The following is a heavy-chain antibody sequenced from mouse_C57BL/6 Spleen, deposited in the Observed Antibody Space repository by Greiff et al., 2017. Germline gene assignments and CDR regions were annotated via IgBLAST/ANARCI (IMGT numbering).Heavy chain of an antibody. CDR2: IYPGDGDT. V-gene: IGHV1-82*01. D-gene: IGHD1-1*01. Sequence: VQLQQSGPELVKPGASVKISCKASGYAFSSSWMNWVKQRPGKGLEWIGRIYPGDGDTNYKGKFKGKATLTADKSSSTAYMQRSSLTSEDSAVYFCARRYGSSYGYFDYWGQGTTLTVSS. CDR3: ARRYGSSYGYFDY. CDR1: GYAFSSSW. J-gene: IGHJ2*01.